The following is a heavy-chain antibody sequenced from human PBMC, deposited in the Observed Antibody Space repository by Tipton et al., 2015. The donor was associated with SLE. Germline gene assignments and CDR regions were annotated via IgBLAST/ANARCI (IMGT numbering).Heavy chain of an antibody. CDR3: AKRPYDVFTGAHFDY. CDR2: ISGSGANT. CDR1: GFTFSNYA. D-gene: IGHD3-9*01. Sequence: GSLRLSCAASGFTFSNYAMSWVRQAPGKGLEWVSAISGSGANTYYADSVKGRFTISRDNSKNTLYLQMNSLTGDDTAVYYCAKRPYDVFTGAHFDYWGQGTLVTVSS. J-gene: IGHJ4*02. V-gene: IGHV3-23*01.